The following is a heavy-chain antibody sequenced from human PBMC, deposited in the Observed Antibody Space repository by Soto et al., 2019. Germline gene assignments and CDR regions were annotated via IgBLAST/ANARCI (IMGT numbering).Heavy chain of an antibody. CDR2: ISGSGGST. Sequence: GSLISSCAGSVFTVSIYSMSWVRQAPGKGLEWVSAISGSGGSTYYADSVKGRFTISRDNSKNTLYLQMNSLRAEDTAVYYCAKANSGGSCYDYWGQGTLVTVS. CDR3: AKANSGGSCYDY. J-gene: IGHJ4*02. D-gene: IGHD2-15*01. CDR1: VFTVSIYS. V-gene: IGHV3-23*01.